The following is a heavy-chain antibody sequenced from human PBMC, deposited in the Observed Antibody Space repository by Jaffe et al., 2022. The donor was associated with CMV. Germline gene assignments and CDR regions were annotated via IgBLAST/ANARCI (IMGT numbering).Heavy chain of an antibody. D-gene: IGHD4-17*01. Sequence: EVQLVESGGGLVKPGGSLRLSCAASGFTFSNAWMSWVRQAPGKGLEWVGRIKSKTDGGTTDYAAPVKGRFTISRDDSKNTLYLQMNSLKTEDTAVYYCTTEGRGMTTHPYDAFDIWGQGTMVTVSS. V-gene: IGHV3-15*01. J-gene: IGHJ3*02. CDR2: IKSKTDGGTT. CDR1: GFTFSNAW. CDR3: TTEGRGMTTHPYDAFDI.